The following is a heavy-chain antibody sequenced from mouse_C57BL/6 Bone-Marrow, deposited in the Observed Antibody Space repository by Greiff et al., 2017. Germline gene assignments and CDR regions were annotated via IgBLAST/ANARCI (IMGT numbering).Heavy chain of an antibody. V-gene: IGHV1-47*01. CDR3: ARDPYCCASSYWYFDV. CDR2: FHPYNDDT. CDR1: GYTFTTYP. D-gene: IGHD1-1*01. Sequence: QVQLQQSGAELVKPGASVKMSCKASGYTFTTYPIQWVKQNHGKSLEWIGNFHPYNDDTKYNEKFKGKATLTVEKSSSTVYLELSRLTSDDSAVYYGARDPYCCASSYWYFDVWGTGTTVTVSS. J-gene: IGHJ1*03.